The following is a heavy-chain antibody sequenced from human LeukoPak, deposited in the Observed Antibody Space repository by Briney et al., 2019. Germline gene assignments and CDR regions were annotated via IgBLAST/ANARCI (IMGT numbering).Heavy chain of an antibody. D-gene: IGHD6-13*01. CDR3: ARDQHSSINYYYYYMDV. Sequence: SETLSLTCTVSGYSISSGYYWGWIRQPPGKGLEWIGSIYHSGSTYYNPSLKSRVTISVDTSKNQFSLKLSSVTAADTAVYYCARDQHSSINYYYYYMDVWGKGTTVTVSS. CDR2: IYHSGST. J-gene: IGHJ6*03. V-gene: IGHV4-38-2*02. CDR1: GYSISSGYY.